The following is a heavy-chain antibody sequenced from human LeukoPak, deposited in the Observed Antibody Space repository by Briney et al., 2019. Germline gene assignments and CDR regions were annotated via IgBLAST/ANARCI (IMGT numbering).Heavy chain of an antibody. V-gene: IGHV3-7*01. CDR2: IKKDGSNK. Sequence: GGSLRLSCAASGFRFSNFAMSWVRQAPGKGLEWVANIKKDGSNKNYVDSVKGRFTISRDNAKNSLYLQMNSLRVEDTAVYYCARDVSDEYDSASRIHLDFWGRGSLVTVSS. J-gene: IGHJ4*02. D-gene: IGHD2/OR15-2a*01. CDR1: GFRFSNFA. CDR3: ARDVSDEYDSASRIHLDF.